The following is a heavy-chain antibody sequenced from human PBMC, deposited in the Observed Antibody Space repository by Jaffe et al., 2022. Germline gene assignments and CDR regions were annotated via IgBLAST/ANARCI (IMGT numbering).Heavy chain of an antibody. CDR2: IIPIFGTA. D-gene: IGHD3-16*02. CDR1: GGTFSSYA. J-gene: IGHJ5*02. CDR3: ARDRHSQGYVWGSYRYLWT. V-gene: IGHV1-69*05. Sequence: QVQLVQSGAEVKKPGSSVKVSCKASGGTFSSYAISWVRQAPGQGLEWMGGIIPIFGTANYAQKFQGRVTITTDESTSTAYMELSSLRSEDTAVYYCARDRHSQGYVWGSYRYLWTWGQGTLVTVSS.